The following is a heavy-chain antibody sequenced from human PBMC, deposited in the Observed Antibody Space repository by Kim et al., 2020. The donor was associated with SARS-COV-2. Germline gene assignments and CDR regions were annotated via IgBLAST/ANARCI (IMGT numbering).Heavy chain of an antibody. D-gene: IGHD6-6*01. V-gene: IGHV3-23*01. CDR2: ISGSGGST. J-gene: IGHJ4*02. Sequence: GGSLRLSCAASGFTFSSYDMSWVRQAPGKGLEWVSDISGSGGSTYYADSVKGRFTISRDNSKNTLFLQMNSLRAEDTAVYYCAKCPLTYSSSPFDSWGQGTLVTVSS. CDR3: AKCPLTYSSSPFDS. CDR1: GFTFSSYD.